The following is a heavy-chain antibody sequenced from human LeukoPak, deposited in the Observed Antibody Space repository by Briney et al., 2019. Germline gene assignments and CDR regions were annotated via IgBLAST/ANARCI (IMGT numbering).Heavy chain of an antibody. V-gene: IGHV3-74*01. D-gene: IGHD1-26*01. CDR3: AKVRVGAIYYFDY. CDR2: INSDGSIT. Sequence: GGSLRLSCAASGFTFTTYWMHWVRQAPGKGLVWVSHINSDGSITSYADSVKGRFTISRDNAKNTLYLQMNSLTAEDTAVYYCAKVRVGAIYYFDYWGQGTLVTVSS. CDR1: GFTFTTYW. J-gene: IGHJ4*02.